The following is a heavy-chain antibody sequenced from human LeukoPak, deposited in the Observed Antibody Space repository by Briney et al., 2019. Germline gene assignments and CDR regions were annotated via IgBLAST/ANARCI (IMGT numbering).Heavy chain of an antibody. J-gene: IGHJ6*02. CDR3: ARCAPDFWSGGCYGMDV. V-gene: IGHV3-13*01. Sequence: GGSLRLSCAASGFTFSSYDMHWVRQATGKGLEWVSAIGTAGDTYYPGSVKGRFTISRENAKNSLYLQMNSLRAGDTAVYYCARCAPDFWSGGCYGMDVWGQGTTVTVSS. CDR2: IGTAGDT. CDR1: GFTFSSYD. D-gene: IGHD3-3*01.